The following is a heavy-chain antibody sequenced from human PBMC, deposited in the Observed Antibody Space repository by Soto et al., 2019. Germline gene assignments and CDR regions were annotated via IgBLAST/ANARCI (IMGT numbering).Heavy chain of an antibody. CDR1: GFTFSDSV. Sequence: GGSLRLSCVGSGFTFSDSVMAWVRQAPGKGLEWLSVMSGDGRTRYALSVTGRFTISRDNSKNTLYLQMRSLRAEDAAAYYCAKDRYYDTPGWFDPWGQGSRVTVSS. V-gene: IGHV3-23*01. CDR3: AKDRYYDTPGWFDP. CDR2: MSGDGRT. J-gene: IGHJ5*02. D-gene: IGHD3-22*01.